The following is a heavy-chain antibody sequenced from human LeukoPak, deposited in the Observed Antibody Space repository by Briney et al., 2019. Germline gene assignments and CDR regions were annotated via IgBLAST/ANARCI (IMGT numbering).Heavy chain of an antibody. V-gene: IGHV1-2*02. Sequence: ASVKVSCKASGYTFSTWNLHWLRQAPGQGLEWMGCINPANGDTRHAQKFQGRVALTRDTSISTGYMEMSRLTSDDTAVYYCARSGGLDVWGQGTPVTVSS. CDR3: ARSGGLDV. CDR1: GYTFSTWN. D-gene: IGHD3-10*01. J-gene: IGHJ6*02. CDR2: INPANGDT.